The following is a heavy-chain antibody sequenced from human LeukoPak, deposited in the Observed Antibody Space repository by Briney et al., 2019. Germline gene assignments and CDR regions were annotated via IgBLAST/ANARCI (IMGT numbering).Heavy chain of an antibody. CDR3: ARALTLRALISIFGVGAFDI. D-gene: IGHD3-3*01. J-gene: IGHJ3*02. CDR1: GGSISSGSYY. V-gene: IGHV4-61*02. CDR2: IYTSGST. Sequence: SQTLSLTCTVSGGSISSGSYYWSWIRQPAGKGLEWIGRIYTSGSTNYNPSLKSRVTISVDTSKNQFSLKLSSVTAADTAVYYCARALTLRALISIFGVGAFDIWGQGTMVTVSS.